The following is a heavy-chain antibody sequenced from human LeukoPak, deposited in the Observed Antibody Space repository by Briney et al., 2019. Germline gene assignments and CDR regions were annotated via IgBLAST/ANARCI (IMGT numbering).Heavy chain of an antibody. CDR3: ARHSVYYGSGSYSYYFDY. CDR1: GYSISSGYY. J-gene: IGHJ4*02. V-gene: IGHV4-38-2*02. D-gene: IGHD3-10*01. Sequence: SETLSLTCTVSGYSISSGYYWGWIRQPPGKGLEWIGSIYHSGSTYYNPSLKSRVTISVDTSKNQFSLKLSSVTAADTAVYYCARHSVYYGSGSYSYYFDYWGQGTLVTVSS. CDR2: IYHSGST.